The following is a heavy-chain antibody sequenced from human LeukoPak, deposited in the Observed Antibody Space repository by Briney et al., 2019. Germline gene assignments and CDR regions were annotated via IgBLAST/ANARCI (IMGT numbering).Heavy chain of an antibody. V-gene: IGHV3-21*01. CDR3: ASGCSSTSCYRGRDY. Sequence: GGSLRLSCAASGCTFSSYSMNWVRQAPGKGLEWVSSISSSSSYIYYADSVKRRFTISRDNAKNSLYLQMNSLRAEDTAVYYCASGCSSTSCYRGRDYWGQGTLVTVSS. CDR1: GCTFSSYS. CDR2: ISSSSSYI. D-gene: IGHD2-2*01. J-gene: IGHJ4*02.